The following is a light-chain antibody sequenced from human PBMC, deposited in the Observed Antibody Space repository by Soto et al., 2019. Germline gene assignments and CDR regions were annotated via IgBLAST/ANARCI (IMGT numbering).Light chain of an antibody. CDR3: QVPDVV. CDR1: NIGGKS. V-gene: IGLV3-21*04. Sequence: SYELTQPPSVSVAPGETARISCGGNNIGGKSVHWYQQKPGQAPVLVISYDSDRPSGIPERFSGSNSGNTATLTISRVEADDEADYYCQVPDVVFGGGTKLTVL. CDR2: YDS. J-gene: IGLJ2*01.